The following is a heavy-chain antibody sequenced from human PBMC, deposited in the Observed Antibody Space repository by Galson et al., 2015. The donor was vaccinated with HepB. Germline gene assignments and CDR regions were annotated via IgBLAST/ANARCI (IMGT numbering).Heavy chain of an antibody. CDR1: EFTFSSYW. V-gene: IGHV3-7*03. J-gene: IGHJ6*02. CDR3: ARRISLVRGIITKPDYYYGMGV. D-gene: IGHD3-10*01. CDR2: INPDGSEK. Sequence: SLRLSCAASEFTFSSYWMNWVRQAPGKGLEWVANINPDGSEKYYVASLKGRFTISRDNAKNSLYLQMDSLRAEDTAVYYCARRISLVRGIITKPDYYYGMGVWGQGPTVTVAS.